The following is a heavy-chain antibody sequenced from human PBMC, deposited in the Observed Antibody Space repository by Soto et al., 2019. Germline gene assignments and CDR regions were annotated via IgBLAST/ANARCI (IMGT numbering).Heavy chain of an antibody. Sequence: GSLSLSCAASGFTFSDYYMSWIRQAPGKGLEWVSYISSSSSTIYYADSLKGRFTISRYNAKNSLYLQMNSLRAEDTAVYYCARDKHRYYGMDVWGQGTTVTVSS. V-gene: IGHV3-11*01. J-gene: IGHJ6*01. CDR2: ISSSSSTI. CDR1: GFTFSDYY. CDR3: ARDKHRYYGMDV.